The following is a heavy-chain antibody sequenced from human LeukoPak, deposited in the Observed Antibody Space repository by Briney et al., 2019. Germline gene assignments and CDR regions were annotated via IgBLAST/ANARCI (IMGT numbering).Heavy chain of an antibody. V-gene: IGHV4-34*01. CDR2: INHSGST. D-gene: IGHD6-6*01. CDR3: ARGRSSSSVLGYYFDY. CDR1: GGSFSGYY. Sequence: SETLSLTCAVYGGSFSGYYWSWIRQPPGKGLEWIGEINHSGSTNYNPSLKSRVTISVDTSKNQFSLKLGSVTAADTAVYYCARGRSSSSVLGYYFDYWGQGTLVTVSS. J-gene: IGHJ4*02.